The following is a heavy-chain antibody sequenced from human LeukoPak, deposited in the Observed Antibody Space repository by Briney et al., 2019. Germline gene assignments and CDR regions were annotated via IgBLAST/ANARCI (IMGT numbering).Heavy chain of an antibody. D-gene: IGHD3-3*01. V-gene: IGHV4-59*11. CDR3: ARGWAYDFSGDWFDP. CDR2: IYYSGST. CDR1: GGSISSHY. Sequence: SETLSLTCTVSGGSISSHYWSWIRQPPGKGLEWIGYIYYSGSTNYNPSLKSRVTISVDTSKNQFSLKLSSVTAADTAVYYCARGWAYDFSGDWFDPWGQGTLVTVSS. J-gene: IGHJ5*02.